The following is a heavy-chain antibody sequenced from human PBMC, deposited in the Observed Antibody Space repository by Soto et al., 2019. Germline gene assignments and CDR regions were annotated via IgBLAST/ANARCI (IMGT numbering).Heavy chain of an antibody. V-gene: IGHV1-69*13. CDR3: ARDQYYYDSSGYYYYYYMDV. Sequence: ASVKVSCKASGGTFSSYAISWVRQAPGQGLEWMGGIIPIFGTANYAQKFQGRVTITADESTSTAYMELSSLRSEDTAVYYCARDQYYYDSSGYYYYYYMDVWGKGTTVTVSS. D-gene: IGHD3-22*01. CDR2: IIPIFGTA. CDR1: GGTFSSYA. J-gene: IGHJ6*03.